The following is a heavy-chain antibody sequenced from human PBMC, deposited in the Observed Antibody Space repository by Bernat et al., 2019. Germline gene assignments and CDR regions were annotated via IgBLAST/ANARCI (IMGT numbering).Heavy chain of an antibody. D-gene: IGHD3-3*01. V-gene: IGHV3-53*01. CDR3: ARIHGNYDFWSGEYKVRGGYYDY. J-gene: IGHJ4*02. CDR1: GFTVSSNY. CDR2: IYSGGST. Sequence: EVQLVESGGGLIQPGGSLRLSCAASGFTVSSNYMSWVRQAPGKGLEWVSVIYSGGSTYYADSVKGRFTISRDNSKNTLYLQMNSLRAEDTAVYYCARIHGNYDFWSGEYKVRGGYYDYWGQGTLVTVSS.